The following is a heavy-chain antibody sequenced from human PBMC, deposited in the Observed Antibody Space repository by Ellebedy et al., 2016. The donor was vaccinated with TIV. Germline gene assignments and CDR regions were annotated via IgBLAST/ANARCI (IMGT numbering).Heavy chain of an antibody. CDR1: GASISDVGSY. V-gene: IGHV4-31*03. CDR2: VYHLGNT. Sequence: SETLSLXXTLSGASISDVGSYWSWIRQLPGKGLEWIGYVYHLGNTYYTPSLKSRVAISVDSSKNQFSLRLNSVTAADTGVYYCANGGSLSYGIFDYWGQGNLVTVSS. D-gene: IGHD3-16*01. J-gene: IGHJ4*02. CDR3: ANGGSLSYGIFDY.